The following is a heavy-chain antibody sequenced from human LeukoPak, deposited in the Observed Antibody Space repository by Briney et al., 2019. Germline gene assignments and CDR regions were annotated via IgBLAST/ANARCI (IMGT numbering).Heavy chain of an antibody. V-gene: IGHV3-48*04. CDR2: ISSSGSTI. Sequence: GGSLRLSCAASGFTFSSYSMNWVRQAPGKGLEWVSSISSSGSTIYYADSVKGRFTISRDNAKNSLYLQMNSLRAEDTAVYYCARDTGVVVPAATLGFDPWGQGTLVTVSS. CDR1: GFTFSSYS. J-gene: IGHJ5*02. D-gene: IGHD2-2*01. CDR3: ARDTGVVVPAATLGFDP.